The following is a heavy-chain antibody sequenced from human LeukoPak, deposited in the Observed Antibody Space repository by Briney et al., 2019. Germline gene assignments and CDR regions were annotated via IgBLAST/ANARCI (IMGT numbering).Heavy chain of an antibody. V-gene: IGHV3-9*01. CDR3: AKRISSSSAGG. D-gene: IGHD6-6*01. Sequence: LAGGSLRLSCAASGFTFDDYAMHWVRQAPGKGLEWVSGISWSSGSIGYADSVKGRFTISRDNSKNTLYLQMNSLRAEDTAVYYCAKRISSSSAGGRGQGTLVTVSS. CDR1: GFTFDDYA. J-gene: IGHJ4*02. CDR2: ISWSSGSI.